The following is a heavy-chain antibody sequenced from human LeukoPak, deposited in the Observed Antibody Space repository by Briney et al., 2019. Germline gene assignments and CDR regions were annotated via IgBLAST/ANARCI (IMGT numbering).Heavy chain of an antibody. CDR3: ARDLLGSGYTGNWYFDL. Sequence: PGGSLRLSCATSGFIFSSDSMIWVRQAPGKGLEWVSSISSTGAYIYYADSLKGRSTISRDNAKNSLYLQMNSLRADDTAVYYCARDLLGSGYTGNWYFDLWGRGTLVTVSS. J-gene: IGHJ2*01. D-gene: IGHD3-3*01. CDR2: ISSTGAYI. V-gene: IGHV3-21*01. CDR1: GFIFSSDS.